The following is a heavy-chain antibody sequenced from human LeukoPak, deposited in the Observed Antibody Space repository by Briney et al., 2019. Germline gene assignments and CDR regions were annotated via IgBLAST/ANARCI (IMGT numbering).Heavy chain of an antibody. Sequence: SETLSLTCTVSGGSISSSSYYWGWIRQPPGKGLEWIGSIYYSGSTNYNPSLKSRVTISVDTSKNQFSLKLSSVTAADTAVYYYARCSSTSCYYVYWGQGTLVTVSS. D-gene: IGHD2-2*01. CDR3: ARCSSTSCYYVY. CDR2: IYYSGST. CDR1: GGSISSSSYY. V-gene: IGHV4-39*07. J-gene: IGHJ4*02.